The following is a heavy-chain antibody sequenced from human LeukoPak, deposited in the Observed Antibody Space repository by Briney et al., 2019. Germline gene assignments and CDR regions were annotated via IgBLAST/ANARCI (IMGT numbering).Heavy chain of an antibody. CDR2: IFSGGST. V-gene: IGHV3-66*02. J-gene: IGHJ6*02. CDR1: GFTVNSNG. CDR3: ARNRYYGLDV. Sequence: GGSLRLSCAASGFTVNSNGMSWVRQAPGKGLEWVSVIFSGGSTYHADSVKGRFTISRDNSKNTLYLQMNSLRVDDTSVYYCARNRYYGLDVWGQGTTATVSS.